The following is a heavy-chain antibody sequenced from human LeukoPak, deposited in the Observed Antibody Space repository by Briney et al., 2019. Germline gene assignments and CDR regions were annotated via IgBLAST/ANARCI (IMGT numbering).Heavy chain of an antibody. CDR1: GFTFSNYA. Sequence: GGSLRLSCAASGFTFSNYAVHWVRQAPGKGLEWVAFISFDGSNTYYADSVKGRFTISRDSSKNTLFLHMNTLRAEDTAIYYCAKDRTVGASYWYFDLWGRGTLVTVSS. V-gene: IGHV3-30*04. J-gene: IGHJ2*01. CDR3: AKDRTVGASYWYFDL. D-gene: IGHD1-26*01. CDR2: ISFDGSNT.